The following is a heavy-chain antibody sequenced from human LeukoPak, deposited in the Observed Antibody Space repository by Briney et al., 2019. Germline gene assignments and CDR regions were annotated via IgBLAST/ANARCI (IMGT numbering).Heavy chain of an antibody. CDR1: GYTFTSYY. V-gene: IGHV1-46*01. CDR3: ARFRIAARPHYYYGMDV. Sequence: ASVKVSCKASGYTFTSYYMHWVRQAPGQGLEWMGIITPSGGSTSYAQKFQGRVTMTRDTSTSTVYMELSSLRSEDTAVYYCARFRIAARPHYYYGMDVWGQGTTVTVSS. CDR2: ITPSGGST. D-gene: IGHD6-6*01. J-gene: IGHJ6*02.